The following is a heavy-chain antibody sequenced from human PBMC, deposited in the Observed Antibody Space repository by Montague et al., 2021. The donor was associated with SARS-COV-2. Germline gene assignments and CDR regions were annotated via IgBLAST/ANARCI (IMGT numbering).Heavy chain of an antibody. J-gene: IGHJ5*02. D-gene: IGHD6-13*01. V-gene: IGHV4-31*03. Sequence: TLSLTCTVYGGSISSDEYNWSWIRQHPGKGLQWIGYIYYNGGSYYNPSLKSRVTISLDTSKNQFSLNLTSVTAADTAVYYCARGHGSWPPRNCFDPWGQGTLVTVSS. CDR2: IYYNGGS. CDR3: ARGHGSWPPRNCFDP. CDR1: GGSISSDEYN.